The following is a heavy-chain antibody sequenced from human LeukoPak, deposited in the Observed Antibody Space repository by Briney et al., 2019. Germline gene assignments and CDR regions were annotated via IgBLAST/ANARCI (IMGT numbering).Heavy chain of an antibody. V-gene: IGHV1-2*02. CDR2: INPNSGGT. J-gene: IGHJ4*02. CDR1: GYTFTAYY. D-gene: IGHD2-21*02. CDR3: ARGGHSVVVTAIF. Sequence: ASVKVSCKACGYTFTAYYMHRVRQAPGQGLEWMGWINPNSGGTNYAQKFQGRVTMTRDTSISTAYMDLSRLRSDDTAVYYCARGGHSVVVTAIFWGQGTLVTVSS.